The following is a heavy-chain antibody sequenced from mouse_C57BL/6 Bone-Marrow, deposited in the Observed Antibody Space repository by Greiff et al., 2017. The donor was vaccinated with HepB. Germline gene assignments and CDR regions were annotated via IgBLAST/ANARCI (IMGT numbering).Heavy chain of an antibody. J-gene: IGHJ3*01. D-gene: IGHD2-2*01. CDR2: ISYDGSN. Sequence: VQLKESGPGLVKPSQSLSLTCSVTGYSITSGYYWNWIRQFPGNKLEWMGYISYDGSNNYNPSLKNRISITRDTSKNQFFLKLNSVTTEDTATYYCASGGLRRRAWFAYWGQGTLVTVSA. CDR1: GYSITSGYY. V-gene: IGHV3-6*01. CDR3: ASGGLRRRAWFAY.